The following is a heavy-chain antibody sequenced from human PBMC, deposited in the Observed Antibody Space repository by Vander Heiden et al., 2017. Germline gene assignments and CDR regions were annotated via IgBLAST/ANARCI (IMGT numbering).Heavy chain of an antibody. Sequence: QITLKESGPTLVKPTQTLTLTCTFSGFSLSTSGVGVGWIRQPPGKALEWLALIYWDDDKRYSPSLKSRLSITKDTSKNQVVLTVTKMDTVDTATYYCAHAYSSSPGGWFDPWGQGTLVTVSS. D-gene: IGHD6-19*01. CDR1: GFSLSTSGVG. J-gene: IGHJ5*02. V-gene: IGHV2-5*02. CDR3: AHAYSSSPGGWFDP. CDR2: IYWDDDK.